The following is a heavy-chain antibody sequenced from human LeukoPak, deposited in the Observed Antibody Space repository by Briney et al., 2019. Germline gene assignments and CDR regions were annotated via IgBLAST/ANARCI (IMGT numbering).Heavy chain of an antibody. CDR3: ARDSGYYYGSGSWLYYYYGMDV. V-gene: IGHV4-31*03. D-gene: IGHD3-10*01. CDR2: IYYSGST. Sequence: SETLSLTCTVSGGSISSGGYYWSWIRQHPGKGLEWIGYIYYSGSTYYNPSLKSRVTISVDTSKNQFSLKLSSVTAADTAVYYCARDSGYYYGSGSWLYYYYGMDVWGQGTTVTVSS. J-gene: IGHJ6*02. CDR1: GGSISSGGYY.